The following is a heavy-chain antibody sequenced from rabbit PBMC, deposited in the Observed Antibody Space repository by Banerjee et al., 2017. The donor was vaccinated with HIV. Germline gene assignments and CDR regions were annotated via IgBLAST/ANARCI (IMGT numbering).Heavy chain of an antibody. CDR2: INALTGKA. J-gene: IGHJ6*01. Sequence: QEQLVESGGGLVKPEGSLKLSCTASGFSFSNKVVMCWVRQAPGKGLEWIACINALTGKAVYASWAKGRATFSKTSSTTVTLQMTSLTAADTATYFCARDTGSSFSSYGMDLWGPGTLVTVS. D-gene: IGHD8-1*01. V-gene: IGHV1S45*01. CDR3: ARDTGSSFSSYGMDL. CDR1: GFSFSNKVV.